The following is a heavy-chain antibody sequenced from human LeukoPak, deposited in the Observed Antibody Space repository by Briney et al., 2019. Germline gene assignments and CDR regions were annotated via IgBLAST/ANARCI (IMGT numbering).Heavy chain of an antibody. V-gene: IGHV4-59*01. CDR1: GGSLSGYY. D-gene: IGHD3-16*01. J-gene: IGHJ4*02. CDR3: VYGSNHFYFDH. Sequence: SETLSLTCTVSGGSLSGYYYTWIRQPPGKDLEWIGYVYYSGSTNYNPSLKSRVTISLDTSMKQFSLNLRSVTDADAAVYFCVYGSNHFYFDHWGQGTLVTVSS. CDR2: VYYSGST.